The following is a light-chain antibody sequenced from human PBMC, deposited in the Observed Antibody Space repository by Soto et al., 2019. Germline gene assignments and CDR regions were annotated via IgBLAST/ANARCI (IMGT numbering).Light chain of an antibody. CDR2: GAS. Sequence: EIVMTQSPATLSVSPGERATLSCRASQSVSSSLAWYQQKPGQAPRFLIYGASTRATGIPARFSGSGSGTEFTLTISSLQSEDFAVYYCQQYNNWWTFGQGTKVAI. CDR1: QSVSSS. J-gene: IGKJ1*01. V-gene: IGKV3-15*01. CDR3: QQYNNWWT.